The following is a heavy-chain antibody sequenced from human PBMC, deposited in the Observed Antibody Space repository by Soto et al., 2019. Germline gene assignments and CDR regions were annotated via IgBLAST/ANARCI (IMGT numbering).Heavy chain of an antibody. CDR1: GVSIRSYF. J-gene: IGHJ4*02. CDR2: IDWDDDK. CDR3: ARMFHCSGGTCPFDY. D-gene: IGHD2-15*01. Sequence: TLSLTCTVSGVSIRSYFWSWIRQPPGKALEWLARIDWDDDKFYNTSLKTRLTISKDSSKNQVVLTMTNMDPVDTATYYCARMFHCSGGTCPFDYWGQGALVTVSS. V-gene: IGHV2-70*16.